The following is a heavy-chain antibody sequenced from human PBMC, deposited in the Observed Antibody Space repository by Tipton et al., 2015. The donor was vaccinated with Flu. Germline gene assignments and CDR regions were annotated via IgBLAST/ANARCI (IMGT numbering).Heavy chain of an antibody. CDR1: GGSISSYQ. Sequence: TLSLTCTVSGGSISSYQWTWIRQPPGKGLQWIGYIYYSGSTTYNPSLKSRVTMSVDTSKNQFSLRLNSVTAADTAVYYCARDPYSNYGYYYGMDVWGQGTTVTVSS. J-gene: IGHJ6*02. V-gene: IGHV4-59*01. D-gene: IGHD4-11*01. CDR2: IYYSGST. CDR3: ARDPYSNYGYYYGMDV.